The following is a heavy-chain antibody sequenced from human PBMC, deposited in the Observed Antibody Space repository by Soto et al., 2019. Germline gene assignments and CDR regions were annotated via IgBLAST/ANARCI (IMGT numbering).Heavy chain of an antibody. J-gene: IGHJ4*02. D-gene: IGHD3-3*01. CDR1: GYTFASYA. CDR2: SNAGNGNT. V-gene: IGHV1-3*01. Sequence: QVQLVQSGAEVKKPGASVKFSCKASGYTFASYAMLWVRQAPGQRLEWMGWSNAGNGNTKYSQKFQGRVTITRDTSATKASRESSSLRSDDTAVYYGARDGAAFFGVAKLSGGVDYWGQGTLVTVSS. CDR3: ARDGAAFFGVAKLSGGVDY.